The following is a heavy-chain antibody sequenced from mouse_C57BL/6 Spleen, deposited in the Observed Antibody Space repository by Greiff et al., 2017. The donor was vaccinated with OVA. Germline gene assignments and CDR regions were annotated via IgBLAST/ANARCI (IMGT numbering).Heavy chain of an antibody. CDR1: GYSITSGYY. CDR3: ARGGGWSRYFDV. D-gene: IGHD3-3*01. V-gene: IGHV3-6*01. J-gene: IGHJ1*03. CDR2: ISYDGSN. Sequence: EVKLMESGPGLVKPSQSLSLTCSVTGYSITSGYYWNWIRQFPGNKLEWMGYISYDGSNNYNPSLKNRISITRDTSKNQFFLKLNSVTTEDTATYYCARGGGWSRYFDVWGTGTTVTVSS.